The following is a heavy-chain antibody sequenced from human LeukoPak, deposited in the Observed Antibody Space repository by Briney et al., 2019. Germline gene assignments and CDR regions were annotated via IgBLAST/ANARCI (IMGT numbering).Heavy chain of an antibody. CDR2: INPNSGGT. CDR1: GGTFSSYA. J-gene: IGHJ4*02. D-gene: IGHD3-22*01. V-gene: IGHV1-2*06. Sequence: ASVKVSCKASGGTFSSYAISWVRQAPGQGLEWMGRINPNSGGTNYAQKFQGRVTMTRDTSISTAYMELSRLRSDDTAVYYCARVADSSGYFDYWGQGSLVTVSS. CDR3: ARVADSSGYFDY.